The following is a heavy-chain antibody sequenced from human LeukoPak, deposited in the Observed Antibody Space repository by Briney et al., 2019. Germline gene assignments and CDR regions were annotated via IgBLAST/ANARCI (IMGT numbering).Heavy chain of an antibody. V-gene: IGHV3-48*01. Sequence: GGSLRLSCAASGFTFSSYSMNWVRQAPGKGLEWVSYISSSSSTIYYADSVKGRFTISRDNAKNSLYLQMNSLRAEDTAVYYCARATLGREHHFDYWGQGTLVTVSS. J-gene: IGHJ4*02. D-gene: IGHD7-27*01. CDR3: ARATLGREHHFDY. CDR2: ISSSSSTI. CDR1: GFTFSSYS.